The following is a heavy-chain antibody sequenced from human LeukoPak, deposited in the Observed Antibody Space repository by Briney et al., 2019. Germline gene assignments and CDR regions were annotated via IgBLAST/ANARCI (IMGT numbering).Heavy chain of an antibody. J-gene: IGHJ4*02. V-gene: IGHV1-2*02. D-gene: IGHD6-13*01. CDR2: INPNTGDT. CDR1: GYTFSDHY. Sequence: VASVKVSCKASGYTFSDHYMNWVRQAPGQGLEWLGLINPNTGDTHFAPKFQGRVTLTSDTSIRTAYMELTSLTSDDTAVYYCAKGLGPSSSWFPFDFWGQGTLVTVSS. CDR3: AKGLGPSSSWFPFDF.